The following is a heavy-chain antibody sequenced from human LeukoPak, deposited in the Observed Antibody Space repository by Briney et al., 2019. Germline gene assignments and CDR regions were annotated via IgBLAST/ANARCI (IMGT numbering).Heavy chain of an antibody. CDR2: IYYSGST. D-gene: IGHD2-15*01. V-gene: IGHV4-59*01. CDR3: ARIGVVVVAATSYYYYYYMDV. Sequence: KPSETLSLTCTVSGGSISSYYWSWIRQPPGKGMEWIGYIYYSGSTNYNPSLKSRVTISVDTSKTQFSLKLSSVTAADTAVYYCARIGVVVVAATSYYYYYYMDVWGKGTTVTVSS. CDR1: GGSISSYY. J-gene: IGHJ6*03.